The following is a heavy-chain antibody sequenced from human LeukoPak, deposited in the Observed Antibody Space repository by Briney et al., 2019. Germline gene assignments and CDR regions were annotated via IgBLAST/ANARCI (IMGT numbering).Heavy chain of an antibody. CDR1: GFTFSSYW. D-gene: IGHD3-10*01. CDR2: ISSSGSTI. Sequence: GGSLRLSCATSGFTFSSYWMSWVRQAPGKGLEWVSYISSSGSTIYYADSVKGRFTISRDNAKNSLYLQMNSLRAEDTAVYYCAREYYYGSGSLDIYYWGQGTLVTVSS. V-gene: IGHV3-48*04. J-gene: IGHJ4*02. CDR3: AREYYYGSGSLDIYY.